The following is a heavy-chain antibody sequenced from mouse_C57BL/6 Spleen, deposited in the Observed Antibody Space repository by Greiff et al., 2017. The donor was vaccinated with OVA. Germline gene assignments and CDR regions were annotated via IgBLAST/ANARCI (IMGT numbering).Heavy chain of an antibody. V-gene: IGHV1-50*01. J-gene: IGHJ2*01. CDR3: AIGDYEGY. CDR1: GYTFTSYW. CDR2: IDPSDSYT. Sequence: VQLQQPGAELVKPGASVKLSCKASGYTFTSYWMQWVKQRPGQGLEWIGEIDPSDSYTNYNQKFKGKATLTVDTSSSTAYMQLSSLTSEDSAVYYCAIGDYEGYWGQGTTLTVSS. D-gene: IGHD2-4*01.